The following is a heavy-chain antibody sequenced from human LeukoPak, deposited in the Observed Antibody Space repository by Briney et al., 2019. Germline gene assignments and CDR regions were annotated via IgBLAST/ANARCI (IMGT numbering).Heavy chain of an antibody. CDR1: GYTFTSYG. V-gene: IGHV1-18*01. CDR2: ISAYNGNI. CDR3: ARPYYDSSAPPYDY. Sequence: GASVKVSCKASGYTFTSYGISWVRQAPGQGLEWMGWISAYNGNINYAQKLQGRVTMTIDTSTSTAYMELRSLKSDDTAVYYCARPYYDSSAPPYDYWGQGTLVTVSS. J-gene: IGHJ4*02. D-gene: IGHD3-22*01.